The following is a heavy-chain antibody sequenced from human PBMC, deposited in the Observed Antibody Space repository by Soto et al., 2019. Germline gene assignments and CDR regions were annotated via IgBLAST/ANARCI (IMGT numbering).Heavy chain of an antibody. D-gene: IGHD6-25*01. Sequence: SETLSLTCTVSGGSISSSSYYWGWIRQPPGKGLEWIGSIYYSGSTYYNPSLKSRVTISVDTSKNQFSLKLSSVTAADTAVYYCANCRIAAPTDTETPGCTFDYWGQGTLVTVSS. CDR2: IYYSGST. J-gene: IGHJ4*02. CDR3: ANCRIAAPTDTETPGCTFDY. CDR1: GGSISSSSYY. V-gene: IGHV4-39*01.